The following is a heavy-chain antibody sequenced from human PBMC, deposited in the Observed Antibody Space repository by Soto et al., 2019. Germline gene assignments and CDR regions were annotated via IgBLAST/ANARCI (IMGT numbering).Heavy chain of an antibody. CDR1: GGSISSSS. CDR3: ARDSTYYDFWSGYYSPSGGMDV. CDR2: IYYSGST. J-gene: IGHJ6*02. D-gene: IGHD3-3*01. Sequence: SETLSLTCTVSGGSISSSSWSWIRQPPGRGLEWIGYIYYSGSTNYNPSLKSRVTISVDTSKNQFSLKLSSVTAADTAVYYCARDSTYYDFWSGYYSPSGGMDVWGQGTTVTVSS. V-gene: IGHV4-59*01.